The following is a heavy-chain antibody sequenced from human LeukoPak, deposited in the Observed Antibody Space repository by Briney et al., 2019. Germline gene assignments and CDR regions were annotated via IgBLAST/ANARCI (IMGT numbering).Heavy chain of an antibody. CDR2: IIPILGIA. CDR1: GGTFSSYA. V-gene: IGHV1-69*04. D-gene: IGHD6-6*01. CDR3: AVNRIAARPYFDY. J-gene: IGHJ4*02. Sequence: SAKVSCKASGGTFSSYAISRVRQAPGQGLEWMGRIIPILGIANYAQKFQGRVTITADKSTSTAYMELSSLRSEDTAVYYCAVNRIAARPYFDYWGQGTLVTVSS.